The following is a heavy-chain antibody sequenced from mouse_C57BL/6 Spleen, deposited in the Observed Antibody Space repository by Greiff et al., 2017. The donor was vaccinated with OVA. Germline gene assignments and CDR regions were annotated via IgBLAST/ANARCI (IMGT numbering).Heavy chain of an antibody. V-gene: IGHV1-80*01. D-gene: IGHD1-1*01. CDR3: APHYYGTSAWFAD. CDR1: GYAFSSYW. J-gene: IGHJ3*01. CDR2: IYPGDGDT. Sequence: QVQLQQSGAELVQPGASVKISCKASGYAFSSYWMNWVKQRPGTGLEWIGQIYPGDGDTNYNGKFKGKATLTADKSSSTAYMQLSSLTSEDSAVYFCAPHYYGTSAWFADWGQGTLVTVSA.